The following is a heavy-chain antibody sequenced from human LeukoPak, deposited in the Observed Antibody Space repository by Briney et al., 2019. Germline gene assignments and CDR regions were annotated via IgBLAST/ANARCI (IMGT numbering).Heavy chain of an antibody. CDR1: GLTFSSYG. D-gene: IGHD3-3*01. CDR2: ISYDGSNK. V-gene: IGHV3-30*18. J-gene: IGHJ4*02. CDR3: AKDVSILGPYFDY. Sequence: PGGSLRLSCAASGLTFSSYGMHWVRQAPGKGLEWVAVISYDGSNKYYADSVKGRFTISRDNSKNTLYLQMNSLRAEDTAVYYCAKDVSILGPYFDYWGQGTLVTVPS.